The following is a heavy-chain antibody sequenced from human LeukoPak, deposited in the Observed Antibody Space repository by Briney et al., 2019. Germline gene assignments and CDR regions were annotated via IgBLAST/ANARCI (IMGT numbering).Heavy chain of an antibody. J-gene: IGHJ4*02. Sequence: GGSLRLSCAASGFTFSSYSMNWVRQAPGKGLEWVSFISSSSSYIYYADSVKGRFTISRDNAKNSLYLQMNSLRAEDTAVYYCARAVAGTPDYWGQGTLVTVSS. CDR2: ISSSSSYI. D-gene: IGHD6-19*01. CDR3: ARAVAGTPDY. V-gene: IGHV3-21*01. CDR1: GFTFSSYS.